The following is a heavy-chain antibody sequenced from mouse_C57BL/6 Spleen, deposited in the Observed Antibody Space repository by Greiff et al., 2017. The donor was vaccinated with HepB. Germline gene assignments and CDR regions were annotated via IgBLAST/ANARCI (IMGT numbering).Heavy chain of an antibody. D-gene: IGHD1-1*01. J-gene: IGHJ1*03. CDR1: GYSITSDY. Sequence: EVRLQQSGPGLAKPSQTLSLTCSVTGYSITSDYWNWIRKFPGNKLEYMGYISYSGSTYYNPSLKSRISITRDTSKNQYYLQLNSVTTEDTATYYCARKGDYYGPYWYFDGWGTGTTVTVSS. CDR3: ARKGDYYGPYWYFDG. CDR2: ISYSGST. V-gene: IGHV3-8*01.